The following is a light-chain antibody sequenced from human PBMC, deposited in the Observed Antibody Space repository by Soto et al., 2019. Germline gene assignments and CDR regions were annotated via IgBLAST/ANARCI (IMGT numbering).Light chain of an antibody. Sequence: QTVVTQEPSLTVSPGGTVTLTCGSSTGAVTGGHYPYWFQQKPGQAPKTLIYDTNNKLSWTPARFSGSLLGGKAALTLSGAQPEDEADYYCLLSYSGPWVFGGGTKLTVL. CDR1: TGAVTGGHY. CDR2: DTN. J-gene: IGLJ3*02. V-gene: IGLV7-46*01. CDR3: LLSYSGPWV.